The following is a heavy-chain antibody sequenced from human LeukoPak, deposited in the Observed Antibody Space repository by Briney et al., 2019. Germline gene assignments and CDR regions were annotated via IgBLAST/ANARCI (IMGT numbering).Heavy chain of an antibody. CDR3: AKGNFDSSGYYSNYFNY. CDR2: ISGSGGNT. Sequence: GGSLRLSCAASGFTFSSYAMSWVRQAPGKGLEWVSAISGSGGNTHYADSVKGRFTIPRDNSKNTLYLQMNSLRAEDTAVYYCAKGNFDSSGYYSNYFNYWGQGTLVTVSS. CDR1: GFTFSSYA. J-gene: IGHJ4*02. V-gene: IGHV3-23*01. D-gene: IGHD3-22*01.